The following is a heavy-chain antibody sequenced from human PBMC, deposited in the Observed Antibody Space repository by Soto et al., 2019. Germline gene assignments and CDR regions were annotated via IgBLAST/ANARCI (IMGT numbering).Heavy chain of an antibody. V-gene: IGHV5-51*01. J-gene: IGHJ3*02. CDR3: ARQVLRYFDWGAFDI. CDR1: GYSFTNYW. D-gene: IGHD3-9*01. CDR2: IYPGDSDT. Sequence: GSHKIFCKGSGYSFTNYWIGWVGQMPGKGLEWMGLIYPGDSDTRYSPSFQGQVTVSADKSISTAYLQWSSLKASDTAMYYCARQVLRYFDWGAFDIWGQGTMVTVSS.